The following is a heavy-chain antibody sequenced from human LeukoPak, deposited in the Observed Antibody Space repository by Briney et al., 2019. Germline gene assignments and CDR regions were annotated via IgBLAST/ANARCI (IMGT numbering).Heavy chain of an antibody. CDR3: ARSLVATIWAFDY. J-gene: IGHJ4*02. D-gene: IGHD5-12*01. CDR2: ISSSSSYI. Sequence: GGSLRLSCAASGFTFSSYSMNWVRQAPGKRLEWVSSISSSSSYIYYADSVKGRFTISRDNAKNSLYLQMNSLRAEDTAVYYCARSLVATIWAFDYWGQGTLVTVSS. CDR1: GFTFSSYS. V-gene: IGHV3-21*01.